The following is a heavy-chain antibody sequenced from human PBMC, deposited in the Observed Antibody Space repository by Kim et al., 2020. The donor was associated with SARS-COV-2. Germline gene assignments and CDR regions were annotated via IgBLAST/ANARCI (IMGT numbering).Heavy chain of an antibody. V-gene: IGHV3-53*01. Sequence: DPVKDRFTISRDNSKNTLYLQMNSLRAEDTAVYYCARDPYSSSWYGWFDPWGQGTLVTVSS. J-gene: IGHJ5*02. D-gene: IGHD6-13*01. CDR3: ARDPYSSSWYGWFDP.